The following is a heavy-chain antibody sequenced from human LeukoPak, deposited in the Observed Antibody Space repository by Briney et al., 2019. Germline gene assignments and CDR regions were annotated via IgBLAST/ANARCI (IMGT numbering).Heavy chain of an antibody. J-gene: IGHJ4*02. D-gene: IGHD3-3*01. CDR3: AKGPYYDFWSGYYFDY. V-gene: IGHV3-69-1*01. CDR1: GFTFSGYS. Sequence: GGSLRLSCAASGFTFSGYSMNWVREAPGKGLEWVSTIGGGPEYYADSVKGRFTISRDNAKNSLYLQMNSLRAEDMALYYCAKGPYYDFWSGYYFDYWGQGTLVTVSS. CDR2: IGGGPE.